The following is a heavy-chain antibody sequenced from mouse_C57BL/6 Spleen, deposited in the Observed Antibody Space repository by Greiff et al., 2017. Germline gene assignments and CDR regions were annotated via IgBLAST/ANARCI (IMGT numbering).Heavy chain of an antibody. CDR1: GYTFIDHT. Sequence: VQLQQSDAELVKPGASVKISCKVSGYTFIDHTIHWMTQRTEQGLAWIGYLYPRDGSTRYNEKFKGKATLTADKSSSTACMQHNCLTSEDSAVYFCAISGEYGPNWYFDVRGTGATVTVSS. J-gene: IGHJ1*03. V-gene: IGHV1-78*01. D-gene: IGHD1-1*02. CDR3: AISGEYGPNWYFDV. CDR2: LYPRDGST.